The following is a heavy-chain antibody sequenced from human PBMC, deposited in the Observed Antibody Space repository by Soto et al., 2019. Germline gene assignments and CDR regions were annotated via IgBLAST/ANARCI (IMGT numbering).Heavy chain of an antibody. V-gene: IGHV3-30-3*01. D-gene: IGHD6-6*01. CDR3: ARGGVRGNSSGFFYYGMDV. Sequence: GGSLRLSCAASGFTFNTYALHWVRQAPGKGLEWVALISYDGSSKYYTDSVKGRFTISRDSSKNTVYLQMNSLRAEDTAVYYCARGGVRGNSSGFFYYGMDVWGQGTTVTVSS. CDR2: ISYDGSSK. CDR1: GFTFNTYA. J-gene: IGHJ6*02.